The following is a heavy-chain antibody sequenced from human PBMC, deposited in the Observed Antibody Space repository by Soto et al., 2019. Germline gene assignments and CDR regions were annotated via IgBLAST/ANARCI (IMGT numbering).Heavy chain of an antibody. Sequence: SQSLSLTCASSGDSVASNSAALSGVSQSRSIGLEWLGGTYYRSKWYNEYAVSVKSRITINPDTSKNQFSLQLNSVTPEDTAVYYCARTPPGYSSSWYWFDPWGQGTLVTVSS. D-gene: IGHD6-13*01. V-gene: IGHV6-1*01. CDR1: GDSVASNSAA. CDR2: TYYRSKWYN. J-gene: IGHJ5*02. CDR3: ARTPPGYSSSWYWFDP.